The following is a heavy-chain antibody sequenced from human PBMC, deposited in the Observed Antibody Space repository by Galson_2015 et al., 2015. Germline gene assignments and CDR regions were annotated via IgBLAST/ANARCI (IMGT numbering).Heavy chain of an antibody. CDR2: ISSSSSYI. Sequence: SLRLSCAASGFTFSSYSMNWVRQAPGKGLEWVSSISSSSSYIYYADSVKGRFTISRDNAKNSLYLQMNSLRAEDTAVYYCARVNSCSGGSCQGSVREGYMDVWGKGTTVAVSS. CDR3: ARVNSCSGGSCQGSVREGYMDV. D-gene: IGHD2-15*01. J-gene: IGHJ6*03. CDR1: GFTFSSYS. V-gene: IGHV3-21*01.